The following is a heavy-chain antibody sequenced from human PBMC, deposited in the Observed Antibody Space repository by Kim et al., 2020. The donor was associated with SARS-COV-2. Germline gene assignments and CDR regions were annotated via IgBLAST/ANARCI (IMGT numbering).Heavy chain of an antibody. J-gene: IGHJ4*02. CDR2: ISYDGSNK. CDR3: ARDRSGGSCLDY. V-gene: IGHV3-33*05. Sequence: GGSLRLSCAASGFTFSSYGMHWVRQAPGKGLEWVAVISYDGSNKYYADSVKGRFTISRDNSKNTLYLQMNSLRAEDTAVYYCARDRSGGSCLDYWGQGT. D-gene: IGHD2-15*01. CDR1: GFTFSSYG.